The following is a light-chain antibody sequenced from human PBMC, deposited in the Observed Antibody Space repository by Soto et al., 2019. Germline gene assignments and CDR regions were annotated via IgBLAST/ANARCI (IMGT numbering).Light chain of an antibody. V-gene: IGLV4-60*02. CDR3: ETWDSNTRV. CDR2: LEGSGRY. CDR1: SGHSTYI. J-gene: IGLJ3*02. Sequence: QSVLTQSSSASASLGSSVKLTCTLSSGHSTYIIAWHQQQPGKAPRYLMNLEGSGRYNRGSRVPDRFSGSSSGTDRYLTISNHQFEEEADYYCETWDSNTRVFGGGTKVTVL.